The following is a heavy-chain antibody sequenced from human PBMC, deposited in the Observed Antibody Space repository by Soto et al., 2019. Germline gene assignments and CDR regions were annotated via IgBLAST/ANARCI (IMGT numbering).Heavy chain of an antibody. Sequence: SAPTLANPTQTLTLTCTFSGFSLSISGICVSWIRQPPGKALEWLSRIDWDDDKYYSTSLKTRLTISKDTSKNQVVLTMTNMDPVDTAKYYCARSTYYYDSSGYGFYYFDYWGQGTLVTVSS. CDR3: ARSTYYYDSSGYGFYYFDY. CDR1: GFSLSISGIC. J-gene: IGHJ4*02. CDR2: IDWDDDK. D-gene: IGHD3-22*01. V-gene: IGHV2-70*11.